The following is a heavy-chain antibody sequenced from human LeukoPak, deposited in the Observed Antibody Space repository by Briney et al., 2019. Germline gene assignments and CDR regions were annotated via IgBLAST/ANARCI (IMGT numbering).Heavy chain of an antibody. CDR1: GYSFSTYW. CDR3: ATRKADCSSTSCYDAFDI. CDR2: IYPGDSDT. Sequence: GESLKISCKGSGYSFSTYWIGWVRQMPGKGLEWMGIIYPGDSDTRYSPSFQGQVTISADKSISTAYLQWSSLKASDTAMYYCATRKADCSSTSCYDAFDIWGQGTMVTVSS. J-gene: IGHJ3*02. D-gene: IGHD2-2*01. V-gene: IGHV5-51*01.